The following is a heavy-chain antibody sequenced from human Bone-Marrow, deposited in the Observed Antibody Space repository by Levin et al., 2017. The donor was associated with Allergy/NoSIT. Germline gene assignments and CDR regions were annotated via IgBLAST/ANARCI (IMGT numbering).Heavy chain of an antibody. CDR1: GYTLTELS. CDR3: ASVVAGTPYYYYYGMDV. D-gene: IGHD6-19*01. J-gene: IGHJ6*02. CDR2: FDPEDGET. V-gene: IGHV1-24*01. Sequence: WASVKVSCKVSGYTLTELSMHWVRQAPGKGLEWMGGFDPEDGETIYAQKFQGRVTMTEDTSTDTAYMELSSLRSEDTAVYYCASVVAGTPYYYYYGMDVWGQGTTVTVSS.